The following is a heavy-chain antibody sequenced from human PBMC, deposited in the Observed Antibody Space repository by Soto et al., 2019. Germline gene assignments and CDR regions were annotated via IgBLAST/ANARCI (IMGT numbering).Heavy chain of an antibody. CDR1: GFTFSSYG. CDR3: AKPITIFDYYYYSMDV. V-gene: IGHV3-30*18. CDR2: ISYDGSNK. D-gene: IGHD3-3*01. J-gene: IGHJ6*02. Sequence: VGSLRLSCAASGFTFSSYGMPWVRQAPGKGLEWVAVISYDGSNKYYADSVKGRFTISRDNSKNTLYLQMNSLRAEDTAVYYCAKPITIFDYYYYSMDVWGQGTTVTVSS.